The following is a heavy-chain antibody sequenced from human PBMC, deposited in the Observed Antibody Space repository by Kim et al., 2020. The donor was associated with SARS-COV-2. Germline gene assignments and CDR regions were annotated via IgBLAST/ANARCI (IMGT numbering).Heavy chain of an antibody. Sequence: YEDCGKGRFTIARDNSKNTLYLQMNSLRAEDTDVYYWAKFLVGRRGVFDYWGQRTLVTVSS. J-gene: IGHJ4*02. D-gene: IGHD3-3*01. V-gene: IGHV3-23*01. CDR3: AKFLVGRRGVFDY.